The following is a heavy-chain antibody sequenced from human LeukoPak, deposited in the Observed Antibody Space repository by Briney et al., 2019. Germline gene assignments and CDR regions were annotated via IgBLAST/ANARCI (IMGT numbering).Heavy chain of an antibody. CDR2: IYYSGST. Sequence: PSETLSLTCTVSGGSISSYYWSWIRQPPGKGLEWIGYIYYSGSTNYNPSLKSRVTISVDTSKNQFSLKLSSVTAADTAVYYCARRTAAGNYFDYWGQGTPVTVSS. CDR1: GGSISSYY. J-gene: IGHJ4*02. CDR3: ARRTAAGNYFDY. D-gene: IGHD6-13*01. V-gene: IGHV4-59*08.